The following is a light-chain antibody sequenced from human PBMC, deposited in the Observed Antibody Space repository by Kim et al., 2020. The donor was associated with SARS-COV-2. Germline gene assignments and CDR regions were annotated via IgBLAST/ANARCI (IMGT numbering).Light chain of an antibody. Sequence: PGQEVTISCTGTSSDVGGYDYVSWYQQHPGKAPNIIIDGVSKRPSGVPDRFSGSKSGNTASLTVAGLQAEDEADYYCSSYAGSNNVFGTGTKVTVL. J-gene: IGLJ1*01. CDR3: SSYAGSNNV. V-gene: IGLV2-8*01. CDR2: GVS. CDR1: SSDVGGYDY.